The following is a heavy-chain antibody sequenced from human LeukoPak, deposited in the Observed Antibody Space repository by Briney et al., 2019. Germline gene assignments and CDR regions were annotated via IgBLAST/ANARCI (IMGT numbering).Heavy chain of an antibody. CDR2: IYHSGSF. CDR1: GGSISSSNW. Sequence: SETLSLTCAVSGGSISSSNWWSWVRQPPGKGLEWIGEIYHSGSFNYNPSLQSRVTISLDKSQNQFSLRLTSVTAADTAVYYCARVYNAFDYWGQGTLVTVSS. J-gene: IGHJ4*02. V-gene: IGHV4-4*02. D-gene: IGHD1-1*01. CDR3: ARVYNAFDY.